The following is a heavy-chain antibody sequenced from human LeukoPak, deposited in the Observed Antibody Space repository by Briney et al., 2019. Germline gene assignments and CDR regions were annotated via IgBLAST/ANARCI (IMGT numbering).Heavy chain of an antibody. D-gene: IGHD3-9*01. CDR1: GFNTSSHY. Sequence: PGGSLRLSCAASGFNTSSHYMHWVRQAPGKGLEWVSVIYIGDITYYADSVKGRFTVSRDGSKNTLYLRMNSLRVEDTAVYYCATRDLQSYSDILKWGQGTLVTVSS. V-gene: IGHV3-66*01. CDR2: IYIGDIT. J-gene: IGHJ4*02. CDR3: ATRDLQSYSDILK.